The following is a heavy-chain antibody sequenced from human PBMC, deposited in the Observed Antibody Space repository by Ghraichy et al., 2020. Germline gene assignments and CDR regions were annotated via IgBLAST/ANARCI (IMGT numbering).Heavy chain of an antibody. Sequence: GGSLRLSCAASGFTFSSYAMSWVRQAQGKGLEWVSAISGSGGSTYYADSVKGRFTISRDNSKNTLYLQMNSLRAEDTAVYYCAKDSNIVVVPAPLFDPWGQGTLVTVSS. CDR3: AKDSNIVVVPAPLFDP. CDR1: GFTFSSYA. J-gene: IGHJ5*02. V-gene: IGHV3-23*01. D-gene: IGHD2-2*01. CDR2: ISGSGGST.